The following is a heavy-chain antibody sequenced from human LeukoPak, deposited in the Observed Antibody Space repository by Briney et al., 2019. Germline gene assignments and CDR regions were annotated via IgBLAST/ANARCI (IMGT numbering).Heavy chain of an antibody. CDR1: GFTFDDYG. CDR3: ARDRARYSSSWYLDY. V-gene: IGHV3-20*04. CDR2: INWNGGST. D-gene: IGHD6-13*01. J-gene: IGHJ4*02. Sequence: GGSLRLSCAASGFTFDDYGMSWVRQAPGRGLEWVSGINWNGGSTGYADSVKGRFTISRDNAKNSLYLQMNSLRAEDTAVYYCARDRARYSSSWYLDYWGQGTLVTVSS.